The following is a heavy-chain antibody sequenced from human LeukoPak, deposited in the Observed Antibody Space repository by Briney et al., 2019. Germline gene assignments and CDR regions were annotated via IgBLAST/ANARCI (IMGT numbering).Heavy chain of an antibody. Sequence: SETLSLTCAVYGGSFSSYYWSWIRQPPGKGLEWIGYIYYSGSTNYNPSLKSRVTISVDTSKNQFSLKLSSVTAADTAVYYCARTPGYSSNIDPYYYYYYGMDVWGQGTTVTVSS. CDR1: GGSFSSYY. V-gene: IGHV4-59*08. J-gene: IGHJ6*02. CDR2: IYYSGST. D-gene: IGHD6-13*01. CDR3: ARTPGYSSNIDPYYYYYYGMDV.